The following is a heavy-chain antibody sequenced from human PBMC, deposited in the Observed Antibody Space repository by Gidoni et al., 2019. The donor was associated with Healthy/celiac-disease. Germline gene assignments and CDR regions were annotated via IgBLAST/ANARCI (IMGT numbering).Heavy chain of an antibody. J-gene: IGHJ4*02. D-gene: IGHD6-19*01. V-gene: IGHV3-30*18. CDR1: GFTFSSYG. Sequence: CAASGFTFSSYGMHWVRQAPGKGLEWVAVISYDGSNKYYADSVKGRFTISRDNSKNTLYLQMNSLRAEDTAVYYCAKDSSWGQWLATEHFDYWGQGTLVTVSS. CDR2: ISYDGSNK. CDR3: AKDSSWGQWLATEHFDY.